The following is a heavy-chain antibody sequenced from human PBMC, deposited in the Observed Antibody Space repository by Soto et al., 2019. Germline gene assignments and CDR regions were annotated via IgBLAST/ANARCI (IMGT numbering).Heavy chain of an antibody. V-gene: IGHV3-33*01. CDR1: GFTFSKYG. Sequence: QVQLVESGGGVVQPGSSVRLSCAASGFTFSKYGMHWVRQAPGKGLEWVGIIWYHGNNQELADSMKGRFTISRDNSKTTLDLQLDSLRAEDTAVYYCARDRAWGSPNWHLDLWGRGTLVTVSS. CDR3: ARDRAWGSPNWHLDL. CDR2: IWYHGNNQ. J-gene: IGHJ2*01. D-gene: IGHD7-27*01.